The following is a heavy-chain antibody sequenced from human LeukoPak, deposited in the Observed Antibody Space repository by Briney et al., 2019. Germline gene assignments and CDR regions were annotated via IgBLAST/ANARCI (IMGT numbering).Heavy chain of an antibody. D-gene: IGHD6-13*01. J-gene: IGHJ6*02. Sequence: PGGSLRLSCAASGFTFSSYAVSWVRQAPGKGLEWVSAISGSGGSTYYADSVKGRFTISRDNSKNTLYLQMNSLRAEDTAVYYCAAESAIAAAGTLYYYYGMDVWGQGTTVTVSS. CDR3: AAESAIAAAGTLYYYYGMDV. V-gene: IGHV3-23*01. CDR1: GFTFSSYA. CDR2: ISGSGGST.